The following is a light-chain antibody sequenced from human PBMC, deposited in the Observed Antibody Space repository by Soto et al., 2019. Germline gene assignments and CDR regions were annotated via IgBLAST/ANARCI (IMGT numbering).Light chain of an antibody. CDR1: QSVSSD. CDR3: QQYGSSGT. J-gene: IGKJ1*01. Sequence: EIVFTQSPGTLSLSPGERATLSCRASQSVSSDLAWYHQKPGQAPRLLIYGASTRATGIPARFSGSGSGTDFTLTISRLEPEDFAVYYCQQYGSSGTFGQGTKVDIK. CDR2: GAS. V-gene: IGKV3-20*01.